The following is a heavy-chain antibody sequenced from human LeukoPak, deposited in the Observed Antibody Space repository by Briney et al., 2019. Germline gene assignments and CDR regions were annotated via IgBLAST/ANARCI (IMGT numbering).Heavy chain of an antibody. V-gene: IGHV4-59*08. D-gene: IGHD6-13*01. Sequence: SETLSLTCTVSNDSIGSYYWSWIRQPPGRGLEWIAYIHYSGSTDYNPSLKGRVTISVDTSKNQFSLKLSSVTAADTAVYYCARHTPGIAAAAPRGYFDYWGQGTLVTVSS. CDR3: ARHTPGIAAAAPRGYFDY. CDR1: NDSIGSYY. J-gene: IGHJ4*02. CDR2: IHYSGST.